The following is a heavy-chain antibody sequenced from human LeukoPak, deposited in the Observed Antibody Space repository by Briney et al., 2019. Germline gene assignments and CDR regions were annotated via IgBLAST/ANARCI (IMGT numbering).Heavy chain of an antibody. Sequence: ASVKVSCKASGYTFTSYAMHWVRQAPGQRLEWMGWINAGNGNTKYSQKFQGRVTITRDTSASTAYMELSSLRSEDTAVYYCARDGDFWSGYYHFDYWGQGTLVTVSS. CDR3: ARDGDFWSGYYHFDY. CDR2: INAGNGNT. CDR1: GYTFTSYA. D-gene: IGHD3-3*01. J-gene: IGHJ4*02. V-gene: IGHV1-3*01.